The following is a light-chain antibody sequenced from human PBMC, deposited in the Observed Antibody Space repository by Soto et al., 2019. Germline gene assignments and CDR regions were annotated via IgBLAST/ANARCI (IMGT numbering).Light chain of an antibody. Sequence: DIQMTQSPSTLSASVGDRVTITCRASQSISIWLAWYQQKPGKAPNLLISKASSLESGVPSRFIGSGSGTEFTLTISSLQPDDFATYYCQQNNNYPWTFGQGTKV. J-gene: IGKJ1*01. CDR3: QQNNNYPWT. CDR2: KAS. CDR1: QSISIW. V-gene: IGKV1-5*03.